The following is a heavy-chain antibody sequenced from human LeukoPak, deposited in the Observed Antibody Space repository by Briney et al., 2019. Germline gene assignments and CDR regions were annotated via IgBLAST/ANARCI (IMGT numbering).Heavy chain of an antibody. J-gene: IGHJ4*02. CDR2: ISGSGGST. D-gene: IGHD3-22*01. CDR3: AKEGDSSGYMSY. Sequence: QTGGSLRLSCAASGFTFSSYWMHWVRQAPGKGLEWVSAISGSGGSTYYADSVKGRFTISRDNSKNTLYLQMNSLRAEDTAVYYCAKEGDSSGYMSYWGQGTLVTVSS. CDR1: GFTFSSYW. V-gene: IGHV3-23*01.